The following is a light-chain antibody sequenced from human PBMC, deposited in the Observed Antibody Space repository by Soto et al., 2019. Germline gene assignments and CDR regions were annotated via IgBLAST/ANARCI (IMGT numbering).Light chain of an antibody. CDR3: AAWDDSLNGLV. Sequence: QSVLTQPPSASGTPGQRVTISCSGSSSNIGSNTVKWYQHLPETAPKLLIYTNSQRPSGVPDRFSGSKSGTSASLAISGLQSEDEADYYCAAWDDSLNGLVFGTGTKLTVL. CDR2: TNS. J-gene: IGLJ1*01. V-gene: IGLV1-44*01. CDR1: SSNIGSNT.